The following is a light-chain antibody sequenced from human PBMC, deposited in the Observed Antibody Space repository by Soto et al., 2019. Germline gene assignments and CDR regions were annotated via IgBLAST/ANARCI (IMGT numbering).Light chain of an antibody. Sequence: QSALTQPASVSGSPGQSITISCTGTSSDVGGYNYVSWYQQHPGKAPKLLIYEVTNRPSGVPERFSGSKSGTSASLAISGLQSEDETEYYCAAWDDSLNGGVFGGGTKLTVL. V-gene: IGLV2-14*01. J-gene: IGLJ3*02. CDR3: AAWDDSLNGGV. CDR2: EVT. CDR1: SSDVGGYNY.